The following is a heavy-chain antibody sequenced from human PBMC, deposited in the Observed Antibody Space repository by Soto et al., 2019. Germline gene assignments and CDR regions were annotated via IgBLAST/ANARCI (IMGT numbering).Heavy chain of an antibody. V-gene: IGHV3-33*01. CDR2: IWYDGSKK. D-gene: IGHD6-19*01. Sequence: QVQLVESGGGVVQPGRSLRLSCAASGFTFNSYGMHWVRQAPGKGLEWVAVIWYDGSKKYYADSVKGRFTISRDNSKNTLYRQMNSLRAEDTAVYYCAREGESSGWAHFDYWGQGTLVTVSS. CDR3: AREGESSGWAHFDY. CDR1: GFTFNSYG. J-gene: IGHJ4*02.